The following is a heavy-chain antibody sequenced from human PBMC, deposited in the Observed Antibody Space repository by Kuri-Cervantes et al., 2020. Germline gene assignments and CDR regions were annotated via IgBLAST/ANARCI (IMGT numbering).Heavy chain of an antibody. Sequence: GESLKISCAASGFTFSSYSMNWVRQAPGKGLEWVSSISSSGSTIYYADSVKGRFTISRDNAKNSLYLQMNSLRAEDTAVYYCAKEKYQPVAPVGYWGQGTLVTVSS. V-gene: IGHV3-21*04. CDR3: AKEKYQPVAPVGY. CDR1: GFTFSSYS. CDR2: ISSSGSTI. D-gene: IGHD2-2*01. J-gene: IGHJ4*02.